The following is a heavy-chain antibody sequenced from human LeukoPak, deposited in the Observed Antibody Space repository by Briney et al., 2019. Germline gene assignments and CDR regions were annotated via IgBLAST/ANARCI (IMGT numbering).Heavy chain of an antibody. CDR1: GYTFTGYY. J-gene: IGHJ4*02. V-gene: IGHV1-18*04. Sequence: ASVKVSCKASGYTFTGYYMHWMRQAPGQGLEWMGWISAYSGHTKYVQRLQGRVTMTTDTSTSTAYMELRSLRSDDTAVYYCARDLTHRRNYDNSGYQIVPAFWGQGTLVTVSS. D-gene: IGHD3-22*01. CDR3: ARDLTHRRNYDNSGYQIVPAF. CDR2: ISAYSGHT.